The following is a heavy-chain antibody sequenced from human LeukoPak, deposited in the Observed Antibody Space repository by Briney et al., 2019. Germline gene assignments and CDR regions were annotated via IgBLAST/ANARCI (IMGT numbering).Heavy chain of an antibody. CDR3: AREFSGGSSYGMDV. J-gene: IGHJ6*02. Sequence: GRSLRLSCAASGFTFSSYGMHWVRQAPGKGLEWVAVIWYDGSNKYYADSVKGRFTISRDNSKNTLYLQMNSLRAEDTAVYYCAREFSGGSSYGMDVWGQGTTVTVSS. CDR1: GFTFSSYG. CDR2: IWYDGSNK. D-gene: IGHD2-15*01. V-gene: IGHV3-33*01.